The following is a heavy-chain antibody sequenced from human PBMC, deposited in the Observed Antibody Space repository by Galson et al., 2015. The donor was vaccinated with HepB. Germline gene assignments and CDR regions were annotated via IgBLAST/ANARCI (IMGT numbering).Heavy chain of an antibody. Sequence: SLRLSCAASGFDFNDYFLNWIRQAPGKGLEWVSSISATGSYKYYADSVKGRFTISRGNAKNSLYLHMDSLRVEDTAIYYCARDGDENSFDNWGQGTLVTVSS. CDR2: ISATGSYK. D-gene: IGHD4-17*01. J-gene: IGHJ3*02. CDR1: GFDFNDYF. V-gene: IGHV3-11*06. CDR3: ARDGDENSFDN.